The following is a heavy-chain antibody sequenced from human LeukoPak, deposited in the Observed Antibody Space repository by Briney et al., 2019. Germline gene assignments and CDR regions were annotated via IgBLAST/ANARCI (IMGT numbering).Heavy chain of an antibody. CDR2: MSPKRGNT. Sequence: APVTVSCMCTGYTFPSCGISWVRQATGHGFEWMGWMSPKRGNTGYAQNFQVRVTMTRDNSISTAYMELSSLRSEDTAVYYCVGGAPNWGFDYWGQGTLVTVSS. CDR3: VGGAPNWGFDY. D-gene: IGHD7-27*01. CDR1: GYTFPSCG. V-gene: IGHV1-8*02. J-gene: IGHJ4*02.